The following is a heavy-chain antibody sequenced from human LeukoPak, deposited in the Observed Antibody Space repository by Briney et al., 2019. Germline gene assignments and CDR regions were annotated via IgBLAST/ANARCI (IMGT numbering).Heavy chain of an antibody. J-gene: IGHJ4*02. Sequence: PGGSLRLSCAASGFTFSSYGMHWVRQAPGKGLEWVSSITSSSSYMSYADSVKGRFTISRDNAKNSLYLQMNSLRADDTAVYYCARYCSGDSCYGLIDYWGQGTLVTVSS. CDR2: ITSSSSYM. D-gene: IGHD2-15*01. V-gene: IGHV3-21*01. CDR1: GFTFSSYG. CDR3: ARYCSGDSCYGLIDY.